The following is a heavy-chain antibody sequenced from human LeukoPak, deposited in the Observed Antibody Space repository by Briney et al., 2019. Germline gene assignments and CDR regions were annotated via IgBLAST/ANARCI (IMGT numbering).Heavy chain of an antibody. J-gene: IGHJ4*02. CDR2: ISSSSSYI. V-gene: IGHV3-21*01. Sequence: GGSLRLSCAASGFTFSSYSMNWVRQAPGKGLEWVSSISSSSSYIYYADSVKGRFTISRDNAKNSLYLQMNSLRAEDTAVYYCARVSESRTWLLPRNYYFDYWGQGTLVTVSS. CDR3: ARVSESRTWLLPRNYYFDY. D-gene: IGHD2-15*01. CDR1: GFTFSSYS.